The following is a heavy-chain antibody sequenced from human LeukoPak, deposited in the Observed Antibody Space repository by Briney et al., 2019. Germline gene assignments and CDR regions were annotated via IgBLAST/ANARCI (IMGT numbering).Heavy chain of an antibody. CDR3: GRVMGFYDNSGYGGNDAFDI. Sequence: PSETLSLTCAVYGGSFSGYYWSWIRQPPGKGLEWIGEIHHSGSTNYSPSLKSRVTISVDTSKNQFSLKLSSVTAADTAVYYCGRVMGFYDNSGYGGNDAFDIWGQGTMLTVSS. D-gene: IGHD3-22*01. CDR1: GGSFSGYY. CDR2: IHHSGST. V-gene: IGHV4-34*01. J-gene: IGHJ3*02.